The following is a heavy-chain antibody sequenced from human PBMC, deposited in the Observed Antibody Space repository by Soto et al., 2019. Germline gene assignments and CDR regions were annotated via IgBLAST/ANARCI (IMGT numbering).Heavy chain of an antibody. CDR1: GGTFSSYA. CDR2: IIPIFGTA. V-gene: IGHV1-69*01. Sequence: QVQLVQSGAEVKKPGSSLKVSCKASGGTFSSYAISWVRQAPGQGLEWLGGIIPIFGTANYAQKFQGRVTITADECTRTAYMELSSLRSEDTAVYYWARGTGKHAQADHGPDGMDVWGQGTTVTFSS. CDR3: ARGTGKHAQADHGPDGMDV. J-gene: IGHJ6*02.